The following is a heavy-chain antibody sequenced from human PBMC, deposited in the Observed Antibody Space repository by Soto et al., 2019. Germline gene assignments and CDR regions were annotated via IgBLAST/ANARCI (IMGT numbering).Heavy chain of an antibody. CDR2: IDPSDSYT. D-gene: IGHD3-10*01. CDR3: ASCPQNCITSSPCCLFFDY. V-gene: IGHV5-10-1*01. Sequence: GESLKISCKGSGYSFASYWISWVRQMPGKGLEWMGRIDPSDSYTNYSPSFQGHVTISASTAYMELSSLRSEDTAVYYCASCPQNCITSSPCCLFFDYWGQGTLVTVSS. CDR1: GYSFASYW. J-gene: IGHJ4*02.